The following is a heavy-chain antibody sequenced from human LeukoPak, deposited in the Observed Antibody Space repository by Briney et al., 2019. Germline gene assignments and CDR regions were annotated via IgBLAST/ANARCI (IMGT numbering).Heavy chain of an antibody. CDR1: GYSISNGYY. CDR3: ARDCDFWSGYYGGGGDY. J-gene: IGHJ4*02. D-gene: IGHD3-3*01. Sequence: SETLSLTCTVSGYSISNGYYWGWIRQPPGKGLEWIGSIYHSGSTYYNPSLKSRVTISVDTSKNQFSLKLSSVTAADTAVYYCARDCDFWSGYYGGGGDYWGQGTLVTVSS. V-gene: IGHV4-38-2*02. CDR2: IYHSGST.